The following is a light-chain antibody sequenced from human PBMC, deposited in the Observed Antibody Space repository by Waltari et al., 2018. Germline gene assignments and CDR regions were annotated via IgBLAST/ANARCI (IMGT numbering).Light chain of an antibody. V-gene: IGLV2-23*02. J-gene: IGLJ2*01. CDR3: CSYVGGSSLI. CDR2: EVI. CDR1: RSDVATYNL. Sequence: QSALAPPASESGSPGQSITISRTVTRSDVATYNLVSWYQQHPGQVPKLKIYEVIKRPSGVSNRVSGSKSGNTASLTIAGLQAEDEADYYCCSYVGGSSLIFGGGTKLTVL.